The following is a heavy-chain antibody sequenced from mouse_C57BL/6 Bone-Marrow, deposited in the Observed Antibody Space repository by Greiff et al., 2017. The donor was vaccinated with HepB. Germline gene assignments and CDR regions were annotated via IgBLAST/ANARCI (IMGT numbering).Heavy chain of an antibody. V-gene: IGHV1-52*01. CDR3: ARPVVATDWYFDV. J-gene: IGHJ1*03. D-gene: IGHD1-1*01. CDR2: IDPSDSET. CDR1: GYTFTSYW. Sequence: VKLQQPGAELVRPGSSVKLSCKASGYTFTSYWMHWVKQRPIQGLEWIGNIDPSDSETHYNQKFKDKATLTVDKSSSTAYMQLSSLTSEDSAVYYCARPVVATDWYFDVWGTGTTVTVSS.